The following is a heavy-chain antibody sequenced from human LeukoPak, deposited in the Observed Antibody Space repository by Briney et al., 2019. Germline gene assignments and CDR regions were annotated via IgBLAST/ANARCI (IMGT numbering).Heavy chain of an antibody. Sequence: PSETLSLTCTVSGASISSYYWSWIRQSPEKGLEWIAYIHDSGRTNYNPSLKSRVTISLDTSKNQFSLKLSSVTAADTAVYYCARRIDGEPDAFDIWGQGTMVTVSS. CDR2: IHDSGRT. CDR1: GASISSYY. V-gene: IGHV4-59*01. CDR3: ARRIDGEPDAFDI. J-gene: IGHJ3*02.